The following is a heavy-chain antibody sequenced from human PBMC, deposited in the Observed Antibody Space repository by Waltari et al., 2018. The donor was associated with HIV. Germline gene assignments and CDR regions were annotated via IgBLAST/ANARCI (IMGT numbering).Heavy chain of an antibody. Sequence: QVQLVDSGGGVVQPGRSLRLSCAASGFTFNSYALHWVRQAPGEGLEVVVVISYDGRPIFYADAVRGRLTISRDNSKNTLYLQMNSLTPADTAVYYCARAYNWNIRSPGFCDFWGQGTLVTVSS. J-gene: IGHJ4*02. V-gene: IGHV3-30*04. CDR2: ISYDGRPI. CDR1: GFTFNSYA. D-gene: IGHD1-20*01. CDR3: ARAYNWNIRSPGFCDF.